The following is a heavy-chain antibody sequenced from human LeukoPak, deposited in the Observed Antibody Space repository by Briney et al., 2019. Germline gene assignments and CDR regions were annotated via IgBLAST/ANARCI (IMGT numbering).Heavy chain of an antibody. CDR3: ARGFYGSGSYPYFDY. CDR1: GFTFSSYW. J-gene: IGHJ4*02. Sequence: GGSLRLSCAASGFTFSSYWMSWVRQALGKGLEWVANIKQDGSEKYYVDSVKGRFTISRDNAKNSLYLQMNSLRAGDTAVYYCARGFYGSGSYPYFDYWGQGTLVTVSS. D-gene: IGHD3-10*01. V-gene: IGHV3-7*01. CDR2: IKQDGSEK.